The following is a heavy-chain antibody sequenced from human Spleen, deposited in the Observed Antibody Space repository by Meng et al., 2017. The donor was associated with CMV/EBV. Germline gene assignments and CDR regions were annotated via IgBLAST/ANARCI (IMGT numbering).Heavy chain of an antibody. CDR3: ARHNGGTYRFDC. D-gene: IGHD1-26*01. J-gene: IGHJ4*02. Sequence: QVKPQHSGPGLVKPSQTLSLTCVISGDSVSSNSVAWAWIRQSPSRGLEWLGRTYYRSKWYNDYAMFVKSRITISQDTSKNQFSLQLNSVTPEDTAVYYCARHNGGTYRFDCWGQGTLVTVSS. CDR1: GDSVSSNSVA. V-gene: IGHV6-1*01. CDR2: TYYRSKWYN.